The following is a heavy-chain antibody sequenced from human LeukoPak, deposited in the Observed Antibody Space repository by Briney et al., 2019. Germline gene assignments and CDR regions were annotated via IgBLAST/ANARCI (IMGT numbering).Heavy chain of an antibody. V-gene: IGHV4-34*01. CDR2: INHSGST. D-gene: IGHD3-10*01. CDR1: GGSFSGYY. J-gene: IGHJ3*02. CDR3: ARFSVNAFDI. Sequence: PSETLSLTCAVYGGSFSGYYWSWIRQPPGKGLEWIGEINHSGSTNYNPSLKSRVTISVDTSKNQFSLKLSSVTAADTAVYYCARFSVNAFDIWGQGTMVTVSS.